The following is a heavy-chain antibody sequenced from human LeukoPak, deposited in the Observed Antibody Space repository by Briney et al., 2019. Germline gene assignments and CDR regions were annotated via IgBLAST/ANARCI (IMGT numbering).Heavy chain of an antibody. Sequence: SVKVSFKASGGTFSSYAISWVRQAPGQGLEWMGGIIPIFGTANYAQKFQGRVTITADESTSTAYMELSSLRSEDTAVYYCARDSSSWTNWFDPWGQGTLVTVSS. CDR2: IIPIFGTA. J-gene: IGHJ5*02. V-gene: IGHV1-69*13. CDR3: ARDSSSWTNWFDP. CDR1: GGTFSSYA. D-gene: IGHD6-13*01.